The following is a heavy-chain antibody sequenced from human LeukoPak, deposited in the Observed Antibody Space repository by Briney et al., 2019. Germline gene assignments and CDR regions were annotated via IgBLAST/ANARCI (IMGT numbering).Heavy chain of an antibody. CDR1: GYTFTGYY. J-gene: IGHJ5*02. CDR3: ARDLGYGSGSYEGGNWFDP. D-gene: IGHD3-10*01. V-gene: IGHV1-2*02. Sequence: ASVKVSCKASGYTFTGYYMHWVRQAPGQGLEWMGWINPNSGGTNYAQKFQGRVTMTRDTSISTAYMELSRLRSDDTAVYYCARDLGYGSGSYEGGNWFDPWGQGTLVTVSS. CDR2: INPNSGGT.